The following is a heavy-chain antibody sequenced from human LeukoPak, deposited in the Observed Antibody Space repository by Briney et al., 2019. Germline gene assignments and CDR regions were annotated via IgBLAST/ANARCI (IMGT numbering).Heavy chain of an antibody. Sequence: SQTLSLTCTVSGGSISSGDYYWSWIRQPPGKGLEWIAYMYYSGSTYYNPSLESRVTMSADTSKNQLSLKLSSVTAADTAVYYCARPYYYDSRIDPWGQGILVTVYS. J-gene: IGHJ5*02. CDR3: ARPYYYDSRIDP. D-gene: IGHD3-22*01. CDR2: MYYSGST. V-gene: IGHV4-30-4*01. CDR1: GGSISSGDYY.